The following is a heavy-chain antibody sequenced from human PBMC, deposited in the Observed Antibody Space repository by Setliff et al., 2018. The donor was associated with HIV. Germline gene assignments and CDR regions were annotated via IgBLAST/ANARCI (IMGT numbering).Heavy chain of an antibody. CDR2: ISGSGGST. J-gene: IGHJ6*02. Sequence: GESLKISCAASGFTFSSYAMSWVRQAPGKGLEWVSAISGSGGSTYYADSVKGRFTISRDNSKNTLYLQMNSLRAEDTAVYYCATLHLIYYYGMDFWGQGPTFTVSS. CDR3: ATLHLIYYYGMDF. D-gene: IGHD2-21*01. CDR1: GFTFSSYA. V-gene: IGHV3-23*01.